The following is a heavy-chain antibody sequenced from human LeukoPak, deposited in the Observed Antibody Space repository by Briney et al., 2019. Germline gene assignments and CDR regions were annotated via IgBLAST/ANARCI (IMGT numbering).Heavy chain of an antibody. CDR2: IFHTGST. CDR1: GYSISSTYY. CDR3: ARFGNPEY. Sequence: SETLSLTCTVSGYSISSTYYWGWIRRPPGKGLEWIGSIFHTGSTYYSPSLESRVTMSVHTSNNQFSLKLTSVTAADTAFYCARFGNPEYWGQGILVTVSS. J-gene: IGHJ4*02. D-gene: IGHD3-3*01. V-gene: IGHV4-38-2*02.